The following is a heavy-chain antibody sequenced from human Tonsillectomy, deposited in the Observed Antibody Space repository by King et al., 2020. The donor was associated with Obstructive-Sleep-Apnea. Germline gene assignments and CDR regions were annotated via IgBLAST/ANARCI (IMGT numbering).Heavy chain of an antibody. CDR3: ARGYTVTTPGFDY. CDR1: GFTVSSNY. J-gene: IGHJ4*02. D-gene: IGHD4-17*01. CDR2: IYSGGST. V-gene: IGHV3-53*04. Sequence: QLVQSGGGLVQPGGSLRLSCAASGFTVSSNYMSWVRQAPGKGLEWVSVIYSGGSTYYADSVKGRFTISRHNSTNTLYLQMNSLRAEDTSVYYCARGYTVTTPGFDYWGQGTLVTVSS.